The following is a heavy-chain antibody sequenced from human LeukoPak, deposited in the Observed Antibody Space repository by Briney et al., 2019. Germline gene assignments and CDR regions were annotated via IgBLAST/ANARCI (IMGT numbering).Heavy chain of an antibody. V-gene: IGHV3-23*01. J-gene: IGHJ4*02. CDR2: ISGSGGSI. CDR1: GFTFSSYA. Sequence: GGSLRLSCAASGFTFSSYAMSWVRQAPGKGLEWVSAISGSGGSIYYADSVKGRFTISRDNSKNTLYLQMNSLRAEDTAVYYCAKDFTSGWYAQRIDYWGQGTLVTVSS. D-gene: IGHD6-19*01. CDR3: AKDFTSGWYAQRIDY.